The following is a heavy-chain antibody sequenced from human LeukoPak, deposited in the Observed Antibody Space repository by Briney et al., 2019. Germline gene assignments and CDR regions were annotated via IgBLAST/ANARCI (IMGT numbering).Heavy chain of an antibody. Sequence: ASVKVSCKASGYTFTSYGTSWVRQAPGQGLEWMGWISAYNGNTNYAQKLQGRVTMTTDTSTSTAYMELRSLRSDDTAVYYCARQRPGRNWFDPWGQGTLVTVSS. CDR3: ARQRPGRNWFDP. D-gene: IGHD2-2*01. V-gene: IGHV1-18*01. J-gene: IGHJ5*02. CDR2: ISAYNGNT. CDR1: GYTFTSYG.